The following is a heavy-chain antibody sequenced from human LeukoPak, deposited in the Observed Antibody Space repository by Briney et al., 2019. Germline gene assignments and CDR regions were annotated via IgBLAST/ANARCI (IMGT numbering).Heavy chain of an antibody. J-gene: IGHJ5*02. D-gene: IGHD6-19*01. CDR1: GYTFTSYY. CDR2: INPSGGST. V-gene: IGHV1-46*01. Sequence: ASVKVSCKASGYTFTSYYMHWVRQAPGQGLEWMGIINPSGGSTSYAQKFQGRVTMTRDTSTSTVYMELSSLRSEDTAVYYCARDTGSGWYRGWFDPWGQGTLVTVSS. CDR3: ARDTGSGWYRGWFDP.